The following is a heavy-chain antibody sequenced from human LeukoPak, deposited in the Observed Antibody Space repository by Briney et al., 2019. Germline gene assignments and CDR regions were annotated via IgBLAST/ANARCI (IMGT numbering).Heavy chain of an antibody. Sequence: PSETLSLTCTVSGGSISSISYYWGWIRQPPGKGLEWIGSIYYSGSTYYNPSLKSRVTISVDTSKNQFSLKLTSVTAADTAVYYCARDQSGPVGVGYTWFDPWGQGTLVTVSS. CDR2: IYYSGST. D-gene: IGHD2-15*01. V-gene: IGHV4-39*07. J-gene: IGHJ5*02. CDR1: GGSISSISYY. CDR3: ARDQSGPVGVGYTWFDP.